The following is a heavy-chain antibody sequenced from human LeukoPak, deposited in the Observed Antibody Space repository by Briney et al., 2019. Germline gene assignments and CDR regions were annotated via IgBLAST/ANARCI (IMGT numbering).Heavy chain of an antibody. D-gene: IGHD6-25*01. CDR3: ARAWLIAAAGYVFDY. Sequence: GGSLRLSCAASGFTFSSYEMHWVRQAPGKGLEWVSYISSSGSTIYYADSVKGRFTVSRDNAKNSLFLQMNSLRAEDTAVYYCARAWLIAAAGYVFDYWGQGTLATVSS. CDR1: GFTFSSYE. J-gene: IGHJ4*02. CDR2: ISSSGSTI. V-gene: IGHV3-48*03.